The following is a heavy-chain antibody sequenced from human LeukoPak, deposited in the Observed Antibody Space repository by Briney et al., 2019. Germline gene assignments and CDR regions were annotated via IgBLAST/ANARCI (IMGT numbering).Heavy chain of an antibody. CDR1: GYTFTGYY. CDR3: ARDIVVVPAAISYYYGMDV. Sequence: GGSLRLSCATSGYTFTGYYMHWVRQAPGQGLEWMGRINPNSGGTNYAQKFQGRVTMTRDTSISTAYMELSRLRSDDTAVYYCARDIVVVPAAISYYYGMDVWGQGTTVTVSS. V-gene: IGHV1-2*06. CDR2: INPNSGGT. J-gene: IGHJ6*02. D-gene: IGHD2-2*01.